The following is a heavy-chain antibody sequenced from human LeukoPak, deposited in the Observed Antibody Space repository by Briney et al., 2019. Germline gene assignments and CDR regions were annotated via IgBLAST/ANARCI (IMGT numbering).Heavy chain of an antibody. CDR1: GYTFTSYA. Sequence: ASVKVSCKASGYTFTSYAMHWVRQAPGQRLEWMEWINAGNGNTKYSQKFQGRVTITRDTSASTAYMELSSLRSEDTAVYYCARNYDILTGYSWFDPWGQGTLVTVSS. V-gene: IGHV1-3*01. J-gene: IGHJ5*02. D-gene: IGHD3-9*01. CDR3: ARNYDILTGYSWFDP. CDR2: INAGNGNT.